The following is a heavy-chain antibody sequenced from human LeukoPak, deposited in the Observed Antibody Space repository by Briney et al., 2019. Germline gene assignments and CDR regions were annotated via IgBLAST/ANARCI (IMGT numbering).Heavy chain of an antibody. CDR2: ISGSGGST. V-gene: IGHV3-23*01. CDR3: AKFPTYYYDSSGYSYFDY. D-gene: IGHD3-22*01. J-gene: IGHJ4*02. Sequence: PGGSLRLSCAASGSTFSSYAMSWVRQAPGKGLEWVSAISGSGGSTYYADSVKGRFTISRDNSKNTLYLQMNSLRAEDTAVYYCAKFPTYYYDSSGYSYFDYWGQGTLVTVSS. CDR1: GSTFSSYA.